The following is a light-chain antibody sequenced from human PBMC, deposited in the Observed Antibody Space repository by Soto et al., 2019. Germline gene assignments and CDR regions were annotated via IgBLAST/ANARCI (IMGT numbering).Light chain of an antibody. CDR1: QTVRNNY. J-gene: IGKJ4*01. CDR3: QQFSSYPLT. Sequence: FVLTQSPGTLSLSPGERATLSCRASQTVRNNYLAWYQQKPGQAPRLLIYDASSRATGIPDRFSGGGSGTDFTLTISRLEPEDFAVYYCQQFSSYPLTFGGGIKVDIK. V-gene: IGKV3-20*01. CDR2: DAS.